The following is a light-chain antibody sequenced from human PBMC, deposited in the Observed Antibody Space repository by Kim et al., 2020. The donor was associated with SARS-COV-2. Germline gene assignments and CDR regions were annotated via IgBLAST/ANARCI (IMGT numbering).Light chain of an antibody. V-gene: IGLV3-19*01. J-gene: IGLJ1*01. CDR3: HSRDSSLNHNYL. CDR2: GNY. Sequence: LGQTVRITCQGDSLRSYSATWYQQEPGQAPILVIYGNYNRPSGIPDRFSGSSSGNTASLTITGAQAEDEADYYCHSRDSSLNHNYLFGTGTKVTVL. CDR1: SLRSYS.